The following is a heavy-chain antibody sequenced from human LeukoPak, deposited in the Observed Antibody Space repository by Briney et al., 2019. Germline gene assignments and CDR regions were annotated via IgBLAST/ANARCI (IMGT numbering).Heavy chain of an antibody. CDR3: ARAEDGDYPDY. V-gene: IGHV3-30-3*01. Sequence: PGRSLRLSCAASGFTFSSYAMHWVRRAPGKGLEWVAVISYDGSNKYYADSVKGRFTISRDNSKNTLYLQMNSLRAEDTAVYYCARAEDGDYPDYWGQGTLVTVSS. J-gene: IGHJ4*02. CDR1: GFTFSSYA. D-gene: IGHD4-17*01. CDR2: ISYDGSNK.